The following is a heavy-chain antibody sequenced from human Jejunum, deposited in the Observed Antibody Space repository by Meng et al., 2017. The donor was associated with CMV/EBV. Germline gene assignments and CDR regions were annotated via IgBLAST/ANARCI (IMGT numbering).Heavy chain of an antibody. CDR3: ARRDEGYGPFDY. CDR2: LYSSGIT. V-gene: IGHV3-66*04. D-gene: IGHD3-10*01. J-gene: IGHJ4*02. Sequence: EVQLVESGGDLVQPGESLRLSCAASGLTVSSNYMSWLRQAPGKGLEWVSILYSSGITYYADSVKGRFTISRDNSKNTLYFQMNTLRAEDTAVYYCARRDEGYGPFDYWGQGTLVTVSS. CDR1: GLTVSSNY.